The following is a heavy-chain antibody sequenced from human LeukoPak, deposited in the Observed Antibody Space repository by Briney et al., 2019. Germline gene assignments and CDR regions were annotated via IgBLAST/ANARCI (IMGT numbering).Heavy chain of an antibody. CDR2: IKSKTDGGTT. J-gene: IGHJ3*02. CDR1: GFTFTNAW. CDR3: TTDLHYDILTGYISGGATAFDI. Sequence: AGGSLRLSCAASGFTFTNAWMSWVRQPPGKGLEWVGRIKSKTDGGTTDYAAPVKGSFTISRDDSKNTLFLQMNSLKTEDTGVYYCTTDLHYDILTGYISGGATAFDIWGQGTMVTVSS. V-gene: IGHV3-15*01. D-gene: IGHD3-9*01.